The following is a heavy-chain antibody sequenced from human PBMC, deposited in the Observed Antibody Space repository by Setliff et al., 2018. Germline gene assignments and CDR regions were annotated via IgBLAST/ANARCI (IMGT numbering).Heavy chain of an antibody. CDR3: ARDNDGSGSYYPWFDP. CDR1: GFIFRKHA. V-gene: IGHV3-23*01. D-gene: IGHD3-10*01. J-gene: IGHJ5*02. Sequence: GGSLRLSCAASGFIFRKHALAWVRQAPGKGLQWVSSVSGSGMTRDYTDSVKGRFTVSRDSSQNKIHLQMDSLRAEDTGKYFCARDNDGSGSYYPWFDPWGQGTLVTVSS. CDR2: VSGSGMTR.